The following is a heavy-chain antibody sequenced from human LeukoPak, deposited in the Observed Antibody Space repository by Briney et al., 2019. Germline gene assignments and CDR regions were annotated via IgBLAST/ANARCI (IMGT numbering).Heavy chain of an antibody. D-gene: IGHD3-10*01. CDR1: GYSISSGYY. Sequence: SETLSLTCTVSGYSISSGYYWGWIRPPPGKGLEWIGSIYHSGSTYYNPSLKSRVTISVDTSKNQFSLKLSSVTAADTAVYYCASHQPPYYYGSGSYYGYWGQGTLVTVSS. CDR2: IYHSGST. V-gene: IGHV4-38-2*02. CDR3: ASHQPPYYYGSGSYYGY. J-gene: IGHJ4*02.